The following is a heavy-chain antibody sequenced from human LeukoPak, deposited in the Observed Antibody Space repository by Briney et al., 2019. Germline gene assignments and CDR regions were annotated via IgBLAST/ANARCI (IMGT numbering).Heavy chain of an antibody. J-gene: IGHJ5*02. CDR3: ANGGSYNWFDP. V-gene: IGHV3-23*01. CDR2: ISGSGGST. CDR1: GFTFSSYA. D-gene: IGHD1-26*01. Sequence: GGSLRLSCAASGFTFSSYAMTWVRQAPGKGLEWVSAISGSGGSTYYADSVKGRFTISRDNSKNTLYRQMNSLRAEDTAVYYCANGGSYNWFDPWGQGTLVTVSS.